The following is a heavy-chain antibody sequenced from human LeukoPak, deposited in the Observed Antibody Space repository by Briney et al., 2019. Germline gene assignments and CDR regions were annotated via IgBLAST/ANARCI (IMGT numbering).Heavy chain of an antibody. CDR2: IYDSGST. Sequence: SETLSLTCTVSDGSITGYYWSWIRQPPGKGLEWIGHIYDSGSTNYNPSLKSRVTMSVDTSKNQFSLKVTSVTAADTAMYYCARVGDYALKDWGQGTLVTVSS. CDR3: ARVGDYALKD. V-gene: IGHV4-59*12. J-gene: IGHJ4*02. D-gene: IGHD4-17*01. CDR1: DGSITGYY.